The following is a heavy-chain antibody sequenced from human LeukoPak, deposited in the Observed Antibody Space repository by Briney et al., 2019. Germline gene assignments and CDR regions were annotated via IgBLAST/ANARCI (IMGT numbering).Heavy chain of an antibody. CDR3: AKGLYGSLGYYYNFDS. D-gene: IGHD3-22*01. CDR2: ISGSGGST. CDR1: GFTFSSYA. V-gene: IGHV3-23*01. J-gene: IGHJ4*02. Sequence: GGSLRLSCAASGFTFSSYAMSWVRQAPGKGLEWVSAISGSGGSTYYADSVKGRFTISRDNSKNTLYLQMNSLRAEDTAVYYCAKGLYGSLGYYYNFDSWGQGTLVTVSS.